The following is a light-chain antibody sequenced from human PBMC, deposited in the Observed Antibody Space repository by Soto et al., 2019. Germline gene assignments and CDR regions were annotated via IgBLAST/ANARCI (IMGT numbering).Light chain of an antibody. CDR2: GAS. Sequence: EIVLTQSPGTLSLSPGERATLSCRASQSVSSSYLAWYQQKPGQAPRLLIYGASSRATGIPARFSGSGSGTDFPLTISGLEPEDFAVYYCQHYGSSPWTFGQGTKVEIK. CDR3: QHYGSSPWT. CDR1: QSVSSSY. J-gene: IGKJ1*01. V-gene: IGKV3-20*01.